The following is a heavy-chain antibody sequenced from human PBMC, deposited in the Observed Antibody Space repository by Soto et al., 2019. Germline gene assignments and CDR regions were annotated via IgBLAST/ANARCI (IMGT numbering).Heavy chain of an antibody. V-gene: IGHV1-69*06. CDR1: GGTFSSYA. Sequence: QVQLVQSGAEVKKPGSSVKVSCKASGGTFSSYAISWVRQAPGQGLEWMGGIIPIFGTANYAQKFQGRVTITADKSTSTAYMELSSLRSEDTAVDYCARGKVESIAARQSFDYWGQGTLVTVSS. D-gene: IGHD6-6*01. CDR3: ARGKVESIAARQSFDY. CDR2: IIPIFGTA. J-gene: IGHJ4*02.